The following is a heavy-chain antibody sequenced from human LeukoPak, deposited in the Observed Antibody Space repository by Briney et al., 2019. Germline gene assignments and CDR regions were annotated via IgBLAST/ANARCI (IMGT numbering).Heavy chain of an antibody. D-gene: IGHD3-22*01. CDR2: IHYSGST. Sequence: SETLSLTCTVSGGSISSNYWSWIRQSPGKGLEWIGYIHYSGSTSYNPFLKSRATISVDTSKNQFSLKLSSVTAADTAVYYCARVKGSGYYYVFDYWSQGTLVTVSS. V-gene: IGHV4-59*01. J-gene: IGHJ4*02. CDR3: ARVKGSGYYYVFDY. CDR1: GGSISSNY.